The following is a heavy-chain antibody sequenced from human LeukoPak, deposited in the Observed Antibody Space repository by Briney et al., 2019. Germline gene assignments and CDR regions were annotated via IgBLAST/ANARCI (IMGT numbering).Heavy chain of an antibody. CDR2: IGSSSSYI. D-gene: IGHD3-16*01. J-gene: IGHJ4*02. Sequence: GGSLRLSCTASGFTFSSYSMNWVRQAPGKGLEWVSSIGSSSSYIYYADSVKGRFTISRDNAKSSLSLQMNSLRDDDTALYYCTRGPYYGDYWGQGTLVTVSS. CDR1: GFTFSSYS. V-gene: IGHV3-21*01. CDR3: TRGPYYGDY.